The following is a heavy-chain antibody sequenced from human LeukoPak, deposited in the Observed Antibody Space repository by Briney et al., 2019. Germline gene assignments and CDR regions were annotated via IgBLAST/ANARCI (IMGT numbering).Heavy chain of an antibody. V-gene: IGHV4-39*07. Sequence: PSETLSLTCTVSGGSISRSRYYWGWIRRPPGKGLEWIGSIYYSGSTYYNPSLKSRVTTSVDTSKSQFSLKLSSVTAADTAVYYCARESYGSRSYDYYYYYMDVWGKGTTVTVSS. CDR3: ARESYGSRSYDYYYYYMDV. CDR2: IYYSGST. D-gene: IGHD3-10*01. J-gene: IGHJ6*03. CDR1: GGSISRSRYY.